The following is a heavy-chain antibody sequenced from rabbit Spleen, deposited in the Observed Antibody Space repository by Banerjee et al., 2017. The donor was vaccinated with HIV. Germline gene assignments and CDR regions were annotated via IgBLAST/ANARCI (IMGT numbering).Heavy chain of an antibody. Sequence: EQLEESGGGLVKSEGSLTLTCKASGVSLNDKDVMCWVRQAPGKGLEWIACINIVTGKSVYVSWAKGRFTMSRTSSTTVTLQMTSLTAADTARYFCARDLPDVIGWNFNLWGQGTLVTVS. V-gene: IGHV1S45*01. CDR2: INIVTGKS. J-gene: IGHJ4*01. CDR1: GVSLNDKDV. D-gene: IGHD1-1*01. CDR3: ARDLPDVIGWNFNL.